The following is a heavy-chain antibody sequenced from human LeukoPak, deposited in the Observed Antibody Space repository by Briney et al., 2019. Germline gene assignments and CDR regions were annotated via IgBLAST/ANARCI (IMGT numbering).Heavy chain of an antibody. D-gene: IGHD3-16*02. J-gene: IGHJ4*02. CDR3: ARVIRSPD. CDR1: GFTFSSYS. CDR2: ISSSSSTI. Sequence: GGSLRLSCAASGFTFSSYSMNWVRQAPGKGLEWVSYISSSSSTIYYADPVKGRFTISRDNAKNSLYLQMNSLRAEDTAVYYCARVIRSPDWGQGTLVTVSS. V-gene: IGHV3-48*01.